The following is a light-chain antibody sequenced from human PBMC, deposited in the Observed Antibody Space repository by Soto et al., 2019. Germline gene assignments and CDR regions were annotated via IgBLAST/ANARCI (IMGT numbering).Light chain of an antibody. J-gene: IGLJ1*01. CDR1: SSDVGGYKV. CDR2: EGS. Sequence: QSALTQPASVSGSPGQSITISCTGTSSDVGGYKVVSWYQQHPGKAPKLMIYEGSKRPSGVSIRFSGSKSGNTASLTISGLQAEDEADYYCCSYAGSSTFVFGTGTKVTVL. CDR3: CSYAGSSTFV. V-gene: IGLV2-23*01.